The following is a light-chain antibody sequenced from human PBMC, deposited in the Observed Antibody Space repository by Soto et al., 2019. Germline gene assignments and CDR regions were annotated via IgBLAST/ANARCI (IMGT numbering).Light chain of an antibody. V-gene: IGKV1-27*01. CDR2: TAS. CDR3: QKYSSVPV. Sequence: DIPMTQSPSSLSASVGDRVTITCRASQGINNYVAWYQQKPGKPPKLLIYTASTLQSGVPSRFSGSGSGTDFTLTINSLQPEDVATYSCQKYSSVPVFGPGTKVDIK. J-gene: IGKJ3*01. CDR1: QGINNY.